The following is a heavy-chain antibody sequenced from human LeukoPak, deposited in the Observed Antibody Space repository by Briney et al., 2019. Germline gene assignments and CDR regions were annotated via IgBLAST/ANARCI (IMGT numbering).Heavy chain of an antibody. D-gene: IGHD5-18*01. CDR1: GFTFSSYA. CDR2: ISGSGGST. J-gene: IGHJ4*02. Sequence: GGSLRLSCAASGFTFSSYATSWVRQAPGKGLEWVSAISGSGGSTYYADSVKGRFTISRDNSKNTLYLQMNSLRAEDTAVYYCAKDRRGYSYGPQGYWGQGTLVTVSS. CDR3: AKDRRGYSYGPQGY. V-gene: IGHV3-23*01.